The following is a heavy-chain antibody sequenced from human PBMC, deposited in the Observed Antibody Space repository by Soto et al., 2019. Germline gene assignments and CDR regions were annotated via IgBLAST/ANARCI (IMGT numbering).Heavy chain of an antibody. D-gene: IGHD2-21*01. CDR1: GFTFSSYG. Sequence: PGGSLRLACAAAGFTFSSYGMHWVRQAPGKGLEWVAGISYDGSNKYCAESVKGRFTISRDNSKNTLYLQMNSLSAENTAVYYCENDPGELVVHCGDASTEFDHWGQESVLTVSS. CDR2: ISYDGSNK. CDR3: ENDPGELVVHCGDASTEFDH. J-gene: IGHJ4*02. V-gene: IGHV3-30*18.